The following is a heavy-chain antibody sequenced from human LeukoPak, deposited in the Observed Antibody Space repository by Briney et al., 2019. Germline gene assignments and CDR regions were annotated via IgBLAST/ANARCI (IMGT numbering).Heavy chain of an antibody. J-gene: IGHJ3*02. Sequence: SETLSLTCTVSGGSISGYFWSWIRQPPGKGLELIGYLYYSGSTNYNPSLKSRVTVSVDTSKDQFSLRLSSVTAADTAVYYCVRLLAVAGGDAFDIWGQGKMVTVSS. V-gene: IGHV4-59*08. CDR3: VRLLAVAGGDAFDI. CDR2: LYYSGST. D-gene: IGHD6-19*01. CDR1: GGSISGYF.